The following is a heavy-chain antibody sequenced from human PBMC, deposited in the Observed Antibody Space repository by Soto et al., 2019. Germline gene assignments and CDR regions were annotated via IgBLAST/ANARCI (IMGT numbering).Heavy chain of an antibody. Sequence: QVQLVQSGAEVKKPGSSVKVSCKASGGTFSSYAISWVRQAPGQGLEWMGGIIPIFGTANYAQKFQGRVTITADESTSTGYRELSSLRSEDTAVYYCARDLSQRGYCSGGSCYGYYYGMDV. CDR1: GGTFSSYA. D-gene: IGHD2-15*01. J-gene: IGHJ6*01. CDR3: ARDLSQRGYCSGGSCYGYYYGMDV. V-gene: IGHV1-69*12. CDR2: IIPIFGTA.